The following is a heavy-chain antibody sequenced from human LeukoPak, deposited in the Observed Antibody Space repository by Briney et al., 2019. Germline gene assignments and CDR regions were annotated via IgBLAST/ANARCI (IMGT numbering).Heavy chain of an antibody. D-gene: IGHD1-26*01. CDR3: AKDYSGSYGYADH. V-gene: IGHV3-30*02. Sequence: HPGGSLRLSCAASGFTFSSYGMHWVRQAPGKGLEWVALIRYDGNNVYYADSVKGRFTISRDNSKSTLYLQMNSLRAEDTAVYYCAKDYSGSYGYADHWGQGALVTVSS. CDR1: GFTFSSYG. CDR2: IRYDGNNV. J-gene: IGHJ4*02.